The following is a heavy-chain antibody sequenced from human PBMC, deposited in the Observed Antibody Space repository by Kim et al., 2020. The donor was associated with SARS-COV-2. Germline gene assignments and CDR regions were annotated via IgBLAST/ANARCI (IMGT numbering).Heavy chain of an antibody. J-gene: IGHJ4*02. D-gene: IGHD3-22*01. CDR3: ARGSDYYDSSGYSH. Sequence: NPPREVRVTISVDTSKSQFSLKLSSVTAADTAVYYCARGSDYYDSSGYSHWGQGTLVTVSS. V-gene: IGHV4-59*09.